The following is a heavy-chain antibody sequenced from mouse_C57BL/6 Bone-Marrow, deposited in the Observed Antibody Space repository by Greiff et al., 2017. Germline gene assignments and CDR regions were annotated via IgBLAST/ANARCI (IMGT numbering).Heavy chain of an antibody. D-gene: IGHD2-3*01. CDR2: INPYNGGT. J-gene: IGHJ3*01. CDR3: AGYDGSLWFAY. V-gene: IGHV1-19*01. CDR1: GYTFTDYY. Sequence: VQLQQSGPVLVKPGASVKMSCKASGYTFTDYYMNWVKQSHGKTLEWIGVINPYNGGTSYNQKFKGKATLTVDKSSSTAYMELNSLTSEDSAVYYCAGYDGSLWFAYWGQGTLVTVSA.